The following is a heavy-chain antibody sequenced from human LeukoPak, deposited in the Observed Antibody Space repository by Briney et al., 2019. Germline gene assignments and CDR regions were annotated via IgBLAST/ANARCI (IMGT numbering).Heavy chain of an antibody. V-gene: IGHV4-34*01. Sequence: SETLSLTCAVYGGSFSGYYWSWIRQPPGKGLEWIGEINHSGSTNYNPSLKSRVTISVDTSKNQFSLKLCSVTAADTAVYYCARSQAADYWGQGTLVTVSS. CDR2: INHSGST. CDR3: ARSQAADY. CDR1: GGSFSGYY. J-gene: IGHJ4*02. D-gene: IGHD6-13*01.